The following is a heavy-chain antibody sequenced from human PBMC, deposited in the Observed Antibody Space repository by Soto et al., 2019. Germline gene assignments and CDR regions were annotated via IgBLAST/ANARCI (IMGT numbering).Heavy chain of an antibody. V-gene: IGHV1-69*13. CDR2: IIPIFGTA. Sequence: GASVKVSCKASRGTFSSYAISWVRQAPGQGLEWMGGIIPIFGTANYAQKFQGRVTITADESTSTAYMELSSLRSEDTAVYYCAGAMTYYYGMDVWGQGTTVTVSS. CDR3: AGAMTYYYGMDV. D-gene: IGHD2-21*02. J-gene: IGHJ6*02. CDR1: RGTFSSYA.